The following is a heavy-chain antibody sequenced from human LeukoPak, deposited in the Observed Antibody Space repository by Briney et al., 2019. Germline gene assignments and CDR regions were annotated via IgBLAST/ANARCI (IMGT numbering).Heavy chain of an antibody. D-gene: IGHD1-26*01. CDR2: ISGSGGNT. CDR1: VFTFSSYA. CDR3: AKDGDGGSYYVLFDY. V-gene: IGHV3-23*01. Sequence: GGSLRLSCAASVFTFSSYAMSWVRQAPGKGLEWVSVISGSGGNTYYADSVKGRFTISRDNSKSTLFLQMNSLRDEDTAVYYCAKDGDGGSYYVLFDYWGQGAPVTVSS. J-gene: IGHJ4*02.